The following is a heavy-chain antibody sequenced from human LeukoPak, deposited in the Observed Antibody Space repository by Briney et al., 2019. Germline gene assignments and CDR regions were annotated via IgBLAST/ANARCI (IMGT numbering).Heavy chain of an antibody. D-gene: IGHD2/OR15-2a*01. V-gene: IGHV1-24*01. J-gene: IGHJ4*02. CDR2: FDPEDNSI. Sequence: ASVTVSCEVSGSTLSKLSVHWVRQAPGKGLEGMGGFDPEDNSIIYAQKFQGRVAMSEDTSRDTTFMELNRLTSDDTDIYYCTFHRLSFLTYFESWGQGTLVTVSS. CDR1: GSTLSKLS. CDR3: TFHRLSFLTYFES.